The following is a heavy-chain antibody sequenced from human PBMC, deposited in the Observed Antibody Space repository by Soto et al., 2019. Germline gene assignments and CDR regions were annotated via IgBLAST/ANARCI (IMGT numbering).Heavy chain of an antibody. Sequence: EVQLLESGGGLVQPGGSLRLSCAASGFTTSTYAMSWVRQAPGNGLEWVSAISGSGGTTYYADSVKGRFTISRDNSKNTLYLQMNSLRAEDTAVYYCAKEPVAQASGWYADYWGQGTLVTVSS. D-gene: IGHD6-19*01. CDR1: GFTTSTYA. V-gene: IGHV3-23*01. CDR3: AKEPVAQASGWYADY. CDR2: ISGSGGTT. J-gene: IGHJ4*02.